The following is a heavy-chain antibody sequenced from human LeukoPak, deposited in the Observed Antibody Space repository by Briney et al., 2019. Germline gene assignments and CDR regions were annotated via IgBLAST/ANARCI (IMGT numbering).Heavy chain of an antibody. CDR1: GGPISSYH. Sequence: SETLSLTCTVSGGPISSYHWSWIRQPPGKGLEWIGYIYYSGSTNYNPSLKSRVTISVDTSKNQFSLKLSSVTAADTAVYYCARHSSSGWFPFDYWGQGTLVTVSS. CDR3: ARHSSSGWFPFDY. V-gene: IGHV4-59*08. J-gene: IGHJ4*02. D-gene: IGHD6-19*01. CDR2: IYYSGST.